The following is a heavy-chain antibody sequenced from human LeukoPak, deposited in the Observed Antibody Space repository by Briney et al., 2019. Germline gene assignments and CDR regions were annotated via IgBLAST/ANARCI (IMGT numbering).Heavy chain of an antibody. CDR2: IYYSGST. CDR1: GGSISGYY. J-gene: IGHJ4*02. V-gene: IGHV4-59*12. Sequence: SETLSLTCTVSGGSISGYYWSWIRQSPGKGLEWIGYIYYSGSTNYNPSLKSRVTISVDTSKNQFSLRLTSVTAADTAVYYCARERISGLDVYNSRTFDYWGQGTLVTVSS. CDR3: ARERISGLDVYNSRTFDY. D-gene: IGHD5-24*01.